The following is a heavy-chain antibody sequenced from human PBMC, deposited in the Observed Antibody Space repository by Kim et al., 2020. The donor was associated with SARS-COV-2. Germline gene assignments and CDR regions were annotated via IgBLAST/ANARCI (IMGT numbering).Heavy chain of an antibody. V-gene: IGHV4-34*01. CDR3: ARGGVAGSYYFDY. J-gene: IGHJ4*02. CDR2: INHSGST. CDR1: GGSFSGYY. D-gene: IGHD6-19*01. Sequence: SETLSLTCAVYGGSFSGYYWSWIRQPPGKGLEWIGEINHSGSTNYNPSLKSRVTISVDTSKNQFSLKLSSVTAADTAGEYWARGGVAGSYYFDYWGQGTL.